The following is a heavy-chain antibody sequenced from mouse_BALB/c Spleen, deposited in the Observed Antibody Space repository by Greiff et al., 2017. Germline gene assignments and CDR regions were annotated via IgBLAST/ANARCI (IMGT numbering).Heavy chain of an antibody. V-gene: IGHV1S81*02. CDR1: GYTFTSYY. J-gene: IGHJ3*01. Sequence: QVQLKESGAELVKPGASVKLSCKASGYTFTSYYMYWVKQRPGQGLEWIGEINPSNGGTNFNEKFKSKATLTVDKSSSTAYMQLSSLTSEDSAVYYCTRDEGTWFAYWGQGTLVTVSA. CDR2: INPSNGGT. CDR3: TRDEGTWFAY.